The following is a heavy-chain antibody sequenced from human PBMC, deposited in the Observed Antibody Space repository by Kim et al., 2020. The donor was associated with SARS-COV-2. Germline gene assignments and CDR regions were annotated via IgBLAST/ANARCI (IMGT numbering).Heavy chain of an antibody. V-gene: IGHV4-39*01. CDR3: ARIDSSYFYMDV. Sequence: YSRPLTSRVTLSADTSKNQFSLRLSFVTAADTAVYYCARIDSSYFYMDVWGKGTSVIVSS. J-gene: IGHJ6*03.